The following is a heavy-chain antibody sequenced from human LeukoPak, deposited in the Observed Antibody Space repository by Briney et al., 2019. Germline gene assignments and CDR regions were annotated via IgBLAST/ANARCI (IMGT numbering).Heavy chain of an antibody. V-gene: IGHV5-51*01. D-gene: IGHD3-22*01. J-gene: IGHJ3*02. CDR3: ARLNTMIVVVITRGAFDI. CDR2: IYPGDSDT. CDR1: GYSFTSYW. Sequence: GESLKISCKGSGYSFTSYWIGWVRQMPGKGLEWMGIIYPGDSDTRYSPSFQGQVTISADKSISTAYLQWSSLKASDTAMYYCARLNTMIVVVITRGAFDIWGQGTMVTVSS.